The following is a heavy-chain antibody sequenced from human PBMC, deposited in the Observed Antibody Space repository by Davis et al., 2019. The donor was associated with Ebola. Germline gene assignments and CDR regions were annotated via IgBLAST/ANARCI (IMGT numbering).Heavy chain of an antibody. CDR1: GFTFSGSA. CDR3: TRGDFWSGYSL. Sequence: GESLKISCAASGFTFSGSAMHWVRQASGKGLEWVGRIRSKANSYATAYAASVKGRFTISRDDSKNTAYLQMNSLKTEDTAVYYCTRGDFWSGYSLWGQGTLVTVSS. J-gene: IGHJ4*02. V-gene: IGHV3-73*01. CDR2: IRSKANSYAT. D-gene: IGHD3-3*01.